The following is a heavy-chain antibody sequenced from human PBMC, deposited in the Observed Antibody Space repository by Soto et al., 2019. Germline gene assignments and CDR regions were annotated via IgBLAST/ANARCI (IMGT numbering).Heavy chain of an antibody. CDR2: VHYSGST. J-gene: IGHJ6*02. V-gene: IGHV4-59*08. CDR3: VRHGQTASGYCSGGGWYSYFYPLDV. Sequence: SETLSLTCTVSGGSINNYYWSWIRQPPGKGLEWIGYVHYSGSTSYNPSLKSRVSMSVDTSKNQFSLKMSSLTAADAALYYCVRHGQTASGYCSGGGWYSYFYPLDVWGQGTTVTVSS. D-gene: IGHD2-15*01. CDR1: GGSINNYY.